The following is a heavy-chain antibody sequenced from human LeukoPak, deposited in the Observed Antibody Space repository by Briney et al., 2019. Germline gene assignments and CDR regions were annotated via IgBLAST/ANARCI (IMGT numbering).Heavy chain of an antibody. D-gene: IGHD6-13*01. CDR2: ISSSGSTI. CDR3: ATDGGPAYSSSWYLY. CDR1: GFTVSSYG. V-gene: IGHV3-48*04. J-gene: IGHJ4*02. Sequence: GLYLRLSSAASGFTVSSYGRSWVRKAPGKGLEWVSYISSSGSTIYYADSVKGRFTISRDNAKNSLYLQMNSLRAEDTAVYYCATDGGPAYSSSWYLYWGQGSLVTVSS.